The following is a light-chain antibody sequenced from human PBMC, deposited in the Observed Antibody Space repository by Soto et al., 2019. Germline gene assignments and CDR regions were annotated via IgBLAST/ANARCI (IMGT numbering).Light chain of an antibody. V-gene: IGLV2-14*01. J-gene: IGLJ2*01. CDR2: DVS. Sequence: QSALTQPASVSGSPGQSITISCTGTSSDVGGYNYVSWYQQHPGKAPKLMIYDVSNRPSGVSNRFSGSKSGNTASRTISGLQAEDEADYYCSSYPSSSTLVFGGGTKLTVL. CDR1: SSDVGGYNY. CDR3: SSYPSSSTLV.